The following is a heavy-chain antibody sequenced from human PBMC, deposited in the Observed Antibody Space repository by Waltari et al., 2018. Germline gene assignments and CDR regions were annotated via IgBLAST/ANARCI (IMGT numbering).Heavy chain of an antibody. CDR1: GVSFLGFY. D-gene: IGHD6-6*01. CDR3: ATERAAQGYGMDV. J-gene: IGHJ6*02. Sequence: QVQLQQLGAGRLKPSETLSLTCAVYGVSFLGFYLSWIRQPPAKGLEWIGEIMHSGSTNDNPSLKCRVTISVDTSKNQFSLKLSSVTAADTAVYYCATERAAQGYGMDVWGQGTTVTVSS. V-gene: IGHV4-34*12. CDR2: IMHSGST.